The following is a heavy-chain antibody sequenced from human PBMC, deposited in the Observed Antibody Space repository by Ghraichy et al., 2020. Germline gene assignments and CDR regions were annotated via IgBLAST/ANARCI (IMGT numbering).Heavy chain of an antibody. D-gene: IGHD2-8*01. V-gene: IGHV1-2*02. CDR2: INPNSGGT. Sequence: ASVKVSCKASGYTFSAYNMHWVRQAPGQGLEWMGWINPNSGGTNFAQRFQGRVTMTRDTSISTAYMELSSLRSDDTAVFYCARHGEWSMDVWGQGTTVTVSS. J-gene: IGHJ6*02. CDR3: ARHGEWSMDV. CDR1: GYTFSAYN.